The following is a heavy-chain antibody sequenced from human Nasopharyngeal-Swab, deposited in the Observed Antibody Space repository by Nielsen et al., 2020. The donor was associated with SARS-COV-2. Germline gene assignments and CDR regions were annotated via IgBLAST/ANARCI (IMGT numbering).Heavy chain of an antibody. D-gene: IGHD3-3*01. J-gene: IGHJ6*03. CDR2: ISSSSSYI. V-gene: IGHV3-21*01. CDR3: ARDHFPWDFWSGYYYYYYMDV. Sequence: GESLKISCAASGFTFSSYSMNWVRQAPGKGLEWVSSISSSSSYIYFADSVKGRFTISRDNAKNSLYLQMNSLRAEDTAVYYCARDHFPWDFWSGYYYYYYMDVWGKGTTVTVSS. CDR1: GFTFSSYS.